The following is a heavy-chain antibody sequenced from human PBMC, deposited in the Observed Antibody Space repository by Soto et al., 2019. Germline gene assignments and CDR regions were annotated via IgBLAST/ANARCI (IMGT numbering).Heavy chain of an antibody. Sequence: QLQLQESGSGLVKPSQTLSLTCAVSGGSISSGGYSWSSIRQPPGKGLEWIGYIYHSGSTYYNPSITRRVTISVDRSKHQFSLKLCSVAAADTAVYYCARLRMDFSPAPSSWFAHWGQGTLVTVSS. D-gene: IGHD3-3*01. CDR1: GGSISSGGYS. CDR2: IYHSGST. CDR3: ARLRMDFSPAPSSWFAH. J-gene: IGHJ5*02. V-gene: IGHV4-30-2*01.